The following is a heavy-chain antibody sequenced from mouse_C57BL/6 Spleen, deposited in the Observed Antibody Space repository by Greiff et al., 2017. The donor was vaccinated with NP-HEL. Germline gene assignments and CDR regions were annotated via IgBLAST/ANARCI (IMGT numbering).Heavy chain of an antibody. CDR1: GYTFTDYY. J-gene: IGHJ4*01. CDR3: ARWDYYAMDY. CDR2: IYPGSGNT. V-gene: IGHV1-76*01. D-gene: IGHD4-1*01. Sequence: VQLVESGAELVRPGASVKLSCKASGYTFTDYYINWVKQRPGQGLEWIARIYPGSGNTYYNEKFKGKATLTAEKSSSTAYMQLSSLTSEDSAVYFCARWDYYAMDYWGKGTSVTVSS.